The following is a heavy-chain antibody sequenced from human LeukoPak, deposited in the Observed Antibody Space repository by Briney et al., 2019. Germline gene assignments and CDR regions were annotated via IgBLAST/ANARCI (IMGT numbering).Heavy chain of an antibody. CDR3: AGHDAGIAARPFDN. CDR2: IHASGPT. CDR1: GGSISTYY. D-gene: IGHD6-6*01. V-gene: IGHV4-4*09. J-gene: IGHJ4*02. Sequence: PSETPSLTCTVSGGSISTYYWSWIRRPPGKGLEWIAYIHASGPTNYNPSLKSRITISVDTTKNQFSLKLSSVTAADTAVYYCAGHDAGIAARPFDNWGQGTLVTVSS.